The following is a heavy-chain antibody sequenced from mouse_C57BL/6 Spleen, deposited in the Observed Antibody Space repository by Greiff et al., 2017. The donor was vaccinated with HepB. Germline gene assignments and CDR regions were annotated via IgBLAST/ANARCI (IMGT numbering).Heavy chain of an antibody. V-gene: IGHV3-6*01. J-gene: IGHJ4*01. CDR3: AEGPYYYAMDY. CDR2: ISYDGSN. CDR1: GYSITSGYY. Sequence: EVKLMESGPGLVKPSQSLSLTCSVTGYSITSGYYWNWIRQFPGNKLEWMGYISYDGSNNYNPSLKNRISITRDTSKNQFFLKLNSVTTEDTATYYCAEGPYYYAMDYWGQGPSVTVSS.